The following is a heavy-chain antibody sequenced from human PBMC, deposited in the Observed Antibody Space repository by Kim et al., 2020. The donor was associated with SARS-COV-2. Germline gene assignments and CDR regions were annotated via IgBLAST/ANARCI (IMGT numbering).Heavy chain of an antibody. CDR1: GGSISSNNYY. D-gene: IGHD2-21*02. Sequence: SETLSLTCTVSGGSISSNNYYWGLIRQPPGKGLEWIGSVSSSGSTYYNSSLKNRVTISVDTSKNQFSLKLSFLTAADTAVYYCARPGPCGGDCFLDSYYGMDVWGQGTTVTISS. J-gene: IGHJ6*02. V-gene: IGHV4-39*01. CDR2: VSSSGST. CDR3: ARPGPCGGDCFLDSYYGMDV.